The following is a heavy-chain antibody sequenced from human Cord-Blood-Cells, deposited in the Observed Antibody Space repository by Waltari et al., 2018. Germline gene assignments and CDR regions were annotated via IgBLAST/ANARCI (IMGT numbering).Heavy chain of an antibody. CDR2: INHSGST. D-gene: IGHD2-15*01. Sequence: QVQLQQWGAGLLKPSETLSLTCAVYGGSFSGYYWSWTRQPPGKGLEWIGEINHSGSTNYNPSLKSRVTISVDTSKNQFSLKLSSVTAADTAVYYCARLCSGGSCYSGYYYGMDVWGQGTTVTVSS. V-gene: IGHV4-34*01. CDR3: ARLCSGGSCYSGYYYGMDV. J-gene: IGHJ6*02. CDR1: GGSFSGYY.